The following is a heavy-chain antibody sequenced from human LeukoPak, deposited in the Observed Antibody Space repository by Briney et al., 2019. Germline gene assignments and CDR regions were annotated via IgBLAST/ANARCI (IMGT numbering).Heavy chain of an antibody. V-gene: IGHV1-69*13. CDR1: GYTFTSYD. Sequence: ASVKVSCKASGYTFTSYDINWVRQATGQGLEWMGGIIPIFGTANYAQKFQGRVTITADESTSTAYMELSSLRSEDTAVYYCARVPGGIGVVPSITYYYYMDVWGKGTTVTVSS. J-gene: IGHJ6*03. D-gene: IGHD3-3*01. CDR2: IIPIFGTA. CDR3: ARVPGGIGVVPSITYYYYMDV.